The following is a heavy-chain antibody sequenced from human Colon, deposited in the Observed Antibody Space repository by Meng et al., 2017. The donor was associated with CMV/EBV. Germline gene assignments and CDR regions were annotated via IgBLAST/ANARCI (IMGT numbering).Heavy chain of an antibody. J-gene: IGHJ4*02. Sequence: YTFAGYPIHWLPHAPGQGPEWMGWVNPNYGDTNSPQRFLGRVTMTRDKSINTVFMDLSSLRSDDTAVYYCARSRNDFWTGYSSAYDYWGQGTLVTVSS. CDR3: ARSRNDFWTGYSSAYDY. V-gene: IGHV1-2*02. CDR1: YTFAGYP. D-gene: IGHD3-3*01. CDR2: VNPNYGDT.